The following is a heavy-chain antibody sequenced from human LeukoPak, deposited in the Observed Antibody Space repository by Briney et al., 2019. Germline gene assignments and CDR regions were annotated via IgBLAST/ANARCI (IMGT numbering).Heavy chain of an antibody. V-gene: IGHV3-30*02. D-gene: IGHD3-10*01. CDR3: AKGRIWFGEASS. CDR2: IRYDGSNK. J-gene: IGHJ5*02. CDR1: GFTFSSYG. Sequence: GGSLRLSCAASGFTFSSYGMHWVRQAPGKGLEGVAFIRYDGSNKYYADSVKGRFTISRDNSKNTLYLQMNSLRAEDTAVYYCAKGRIWFGEASSWGQGTLVTVSS.